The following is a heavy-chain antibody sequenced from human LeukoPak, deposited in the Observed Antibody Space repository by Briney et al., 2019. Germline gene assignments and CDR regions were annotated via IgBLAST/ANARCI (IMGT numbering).Heavy chain of an antibody. Sequence: PGGSLRLSCAASGFSLSNYAMHWVRQAPGKGLEWVTIISYNGSDKYYADSVKGRFTISRDNSKNTLYLQMNSLRAEDTAVYYCAELGITMIAGVWGKGTTVTISS. CDR3: AELGITMIAGV. V-gene: IGHV3-30*18. D-gene: IGHD3-22*01. J-gene: IGHJ6*04. CDR1: GFSLSNYA. CDR2: ISYNGSDK.